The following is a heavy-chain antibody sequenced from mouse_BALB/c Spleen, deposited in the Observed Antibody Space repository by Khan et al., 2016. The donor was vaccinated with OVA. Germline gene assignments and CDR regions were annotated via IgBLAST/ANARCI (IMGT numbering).Heavy chain of an antibody. D-gene: IGHD2-3*01. V-gene: IGHV2-6*02. Sequence: VRGPGLVAPSQSLSITCTVSGFSLTSYGVHWVRQPPGKGLEWLVVIWSDGSTNYNSVLKSRLSISKDNSKSQVFLKMNSLQTDDTAIYYCARWFDGYSSLYAMDYGGQGTSVTVSS. CDR1: GFSLTSYG. CDR2: IWSDGST. CDR3: ARWFDGYSSLYAMDY. J-gene: IGHJ4*01.